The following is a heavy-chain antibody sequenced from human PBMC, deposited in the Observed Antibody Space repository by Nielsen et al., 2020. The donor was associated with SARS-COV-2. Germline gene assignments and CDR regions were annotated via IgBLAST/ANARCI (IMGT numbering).Heavy chain of an antibody. CDR3: ARAFSSWIVVVINAFDI. V-gene: IGHV4-31*03. CDR1: GGSVSSGSYY. CDR2: IYYSGST. Sequence: SETLSLTCTVSGGSVSSGSYYWSWIRQPPGKGLEWIGYIYYSGSTYYNPSLKSRVTISVDTSKNQFSLKLSSVTAADTAVYYCARAFSSWIVVVINAFDIWGQGTMVTVSS. D-gene: IGHD3-22*01. J-gene: IGHJ3*02.